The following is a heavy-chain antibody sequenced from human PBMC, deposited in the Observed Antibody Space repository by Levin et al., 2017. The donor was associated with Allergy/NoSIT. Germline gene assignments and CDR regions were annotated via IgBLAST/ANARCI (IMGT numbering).Heavy chain of an antibody. D-gene: IGHD6-13*01. Sequence: GGSLRLSCAASGFTFSNAWMSWVRQAPGKGLEWVGRIKSKTDGGTTDYAAPVKGRFTISRDDSKNTLYLQMNSLKTEDTAVYYCTTGYSSSWYTTLDYWGQGTLVTVSS. CDR1: GFTFSNAW. CDR3: TTGYSSSWYTTLDY. V-gene: IGHV3-15*01. CDR2: IKSKTDGGTT. J-gene: IGHJ4*02.